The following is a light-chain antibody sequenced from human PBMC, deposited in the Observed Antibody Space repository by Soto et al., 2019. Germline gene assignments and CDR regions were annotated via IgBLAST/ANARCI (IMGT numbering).Light chain of an antibody. Sequence: IQMTQSPSSVYASEGDRVTVTCRASQSINNWLAWYQQKRGKAPKLVIYDVSSLGSGVSSRFSGSGSGAEFTLTISSLQPDDFAAYYCQHYNSNFGGGTRVEIK. J-gene: IGKJ4*01. V-gene: IGKV1-5*01. CDR1: QSINNW. CDR3: QHYNSN. CDR2: DVS.